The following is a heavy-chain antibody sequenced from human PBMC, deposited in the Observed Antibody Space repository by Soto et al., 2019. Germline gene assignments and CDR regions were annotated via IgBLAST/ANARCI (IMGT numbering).Heavy chain of an antibody. CDR2: IYYSGST. CDR3: GGGARANDAFDI. CDR1: GGSISSYY. Sequence: PSETLSLTCTVSGGSISSYYWSWIRQPPGKGLEWIGDIYYSGSTNYNPSLKSRVTISVDTSKNQFSLKLSSVTAADTAVYYCGGGARANDAFDIWGQGTMVTVSS. D-gene: IGHD5-12*01. V-gene: IGHV4-59*01. J-gene: IGHJ3*02.